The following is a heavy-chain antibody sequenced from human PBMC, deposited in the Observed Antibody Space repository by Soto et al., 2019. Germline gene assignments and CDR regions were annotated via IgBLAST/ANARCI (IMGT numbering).Heavy chain of an antibody. CDR3: ARLFSGSSPAAGFDP. V-gene: IGHV3-74*01. D-gene: IGHD6-13*01. CDR1: GFTFSGYW. J-gene: IGHJ5*02. Sequence: EVQLVESGGGLVQPGGSLRLSCAASGFTFSGYWMHWVRQVPGKGLVWVSRINSDGSSRSYADSVKGRFTISRDNAKNTLHLQMNSLRAEDTAVYYCARLFSGSSPAAGFDPWGQGTLVTVSS. CDR2: INSDGSSR.